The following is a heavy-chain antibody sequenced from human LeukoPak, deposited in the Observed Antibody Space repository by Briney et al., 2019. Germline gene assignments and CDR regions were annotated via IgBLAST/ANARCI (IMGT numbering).Heavy chain of an antibody. Sequence: ASVKVSCKASGYTFTSYGISWVRQAPGQGLEWVGRINPNSGGAHYAQKFQGRVTMTRDTSINTAYMELSRLRSDDTAVYYCARDIVEVTAALFWFDLWGQGTLVTVSS. CDR2: INPNSGGA. CDR3: ARDIVEVTAALFWFDL. D-gene: IGHD2-2*01. CDR1: GYTFTSYG. J-gene: IGHJ5*02. V-gene: IGHV1-2*06.